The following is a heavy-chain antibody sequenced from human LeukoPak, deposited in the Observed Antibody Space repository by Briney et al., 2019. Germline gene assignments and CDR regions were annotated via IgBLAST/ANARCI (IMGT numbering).Heavy chain of an antibody. CDR2: IFTTGGA. V-gene: IGHV4-4*07. CDR3: VRDGPSWGLF. J-gene: IGHJ4*02. Sequence: SETLSLTCTVSGGSIGTYYWSWIRQPAGKGLEWIGRIFTTGGANYNPSLKSRVTMSLDTSQTLFCLKLNFVTAADTAVYYCVRDGPSWGLFWGQGALVTVSS. CDR1: GGSIGTYY. D-gene: IGHD7-27*01.